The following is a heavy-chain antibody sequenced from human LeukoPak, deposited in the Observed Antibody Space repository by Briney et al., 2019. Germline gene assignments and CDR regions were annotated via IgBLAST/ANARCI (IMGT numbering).Heavy chain of an antibody. Sequence: PSQTLSLTCTVSGGSISSGDYYRSWIRQPPGEGLEWIGYMYYSGSTYYNPSLKSRVTISLDTSKNQFSLKLSSVTAADTAVYYCARPYYYDSRVDPWGQGTLVTVSS. CDR3: ARPYYYDSRVDP. D-gene: IGHD3-22*01. V-gene: IGHV4-30-4*01. CDR1: GGSISSGDYY. J-gene: IGHJ5*02. CDR2: MYYSGST.